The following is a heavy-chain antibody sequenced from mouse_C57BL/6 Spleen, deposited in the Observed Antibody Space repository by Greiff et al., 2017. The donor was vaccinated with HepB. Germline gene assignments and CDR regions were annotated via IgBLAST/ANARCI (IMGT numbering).Heavy chain of an antibody. CDR1: GFNIKDDY. J-gene: IGHJ2*01. Sequence: EVQLQQSGAELVRPGASVKLSCTASGFNIKDDYMHWVKQRPEQGLEWIGWIDPENGDTEYASKFQGKATITADTSSNTAYPQLSSLTSEDTAVYYCTTPSGSPDYWGQGTTLTVSS. CDR2: IDPENGDT. V-gene: IGHV14-4*01. CDR3: TTPSGSPDY.